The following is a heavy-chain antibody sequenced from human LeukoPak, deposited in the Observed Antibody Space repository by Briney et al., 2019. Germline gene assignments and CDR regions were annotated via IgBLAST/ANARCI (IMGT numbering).Heavy chain of an antibody. J-gene: IGHJ4*02. D-gene: IGHD3-9*01. Sequence: SETLSLTCTVSGGSISSSRYFWGWIRQPPGKGLEWIGSIYYSGSTNYNPSLKSRVTISVDTSKNQFSLRLSSVTAADTAVYYCARWVDLTVYWGQGTLVTVSS. CDR3: ARWVDLTVY. CDR2: IYYSGST. CDR1: GGSISSSRYF. V-gene: IGHV4-39*01.